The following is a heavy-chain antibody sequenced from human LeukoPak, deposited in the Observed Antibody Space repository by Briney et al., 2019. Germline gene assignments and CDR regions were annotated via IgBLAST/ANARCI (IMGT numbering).Heavy chain of an antibody. Sequence: SETLSLTCTVSGGSTSRYYWSWIRQPPGKRLEWLGYIYYSGSTTYNPSLKSRLTMSVNTSKNQISLKLISLTAADTAVYYCARLPGIAAVWGQGTLVTVSS. J-gene: IGHJ4*02. CDR3: ARLPGIAAV. D-gene: IGHD6-13*01. V-gene: IGHV4-59*08. CDR1: GGSTSRYY. CDR2: IYYSGST.